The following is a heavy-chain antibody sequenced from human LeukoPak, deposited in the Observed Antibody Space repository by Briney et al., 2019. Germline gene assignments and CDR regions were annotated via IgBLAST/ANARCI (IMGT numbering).Heavy chain of an antibody. J-gene: IGHJ3*02. Sequence: SETLSLTCAVYGGSFSGNSWGWFRQPPGKGLNWIGEINHSGSTNYNPSLKSRVTISVDTSKNQFSLKLSSVTAADTAVYYCARGRKDYVWGSYRHRPIHDAFDIWGQGTMVTVSS. CDR2: INHSGST. V-gene: IGHV4-34*01. D-gene: IGHD3-16*02. CDR3: ARGRKDYVWGSYRHRPIHDAFDI. CDR1: GGSFSGNS.